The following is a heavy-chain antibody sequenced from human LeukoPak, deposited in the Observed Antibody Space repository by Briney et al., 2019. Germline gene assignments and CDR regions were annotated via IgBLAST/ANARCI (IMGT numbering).Heavy chain of an antibody. D-gene: IGHD3-22*01. V-gene: IGHV4-59*01. CDR2: VSSSGRI. CDR3: ARLIDYDSSGDPDTFNM. J-gene: IGHJ3*02. Sequence: SETLSLTCSVSGDFISRDYWTWIRQSPGKGLEWIGFVSSSGRISHNPSLQSRVMLSIEASRSQLSLKLRSLSAADTAVYYCARLIDYDSSGDPDTFNMWGQGTKVTVSS. CDR1: GDFISRDY.